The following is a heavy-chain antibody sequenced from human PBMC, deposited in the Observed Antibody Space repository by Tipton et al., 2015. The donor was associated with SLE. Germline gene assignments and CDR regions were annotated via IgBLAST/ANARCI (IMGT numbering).Heavy chain of an antibody. D-gene: IGHD2-8*02. Sequence: GSLRLSCSASGFTFSSYAMHWVRQAPGKGLEYVSAISSNGGSTYYADSVKGRFTISRDNSKNTLYLQMSSLRAEDAAVYYCVNSWWGNGLSGYWGQGTLVTVSS. CDR3: VNSWWGNGLSGY. V-gene: IGHV3-64D*06. CDR2: ISSNGGST. CDR1: GFTFSSYA. J-gene: IGHJ4*02.